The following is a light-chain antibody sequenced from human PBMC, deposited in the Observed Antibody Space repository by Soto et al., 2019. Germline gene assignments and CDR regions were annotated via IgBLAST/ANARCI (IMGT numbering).Light chain of an antibody. Sequence: EIMMTQSPATLSVSPGERATLSCRASQSVKSSLAWYQQKPGQAPRLLIYGASTRATGIPARFSGSGSGTEFTLTISSLQPDDFATYYCQQYNSYSLTFGGGTKVDIK. CDR1: QSVKSS. V-gene: IGKV3-15*01. CDR2: GAS. CDR3: QQYNSYSLT. J-gene: IGKJ4*01.